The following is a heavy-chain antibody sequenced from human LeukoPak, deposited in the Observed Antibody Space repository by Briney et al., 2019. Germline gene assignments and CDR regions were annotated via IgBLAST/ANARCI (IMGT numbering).Heavy chain of an antibody. D-gene: IGHD3-22*01. J-gene: IGHJ3*02. CDR3: ARDPRPQYYYDSSGYYAPNAFDI. CDR1: GFTFSSYE. V-gene: IGHV3-48*03. CDR2: ISSSGSTI. Sequence: GGSLRLSCAASGFTFSSYEMNWVRQAPGKGLEWVSYISSSGSTIYYADSVKGRFTISRDNAKNSLYLQMNSLRAEDTAVYYCARDPRPQYYYDSSGYYAPNAFDIWGQGTMVTVSS.